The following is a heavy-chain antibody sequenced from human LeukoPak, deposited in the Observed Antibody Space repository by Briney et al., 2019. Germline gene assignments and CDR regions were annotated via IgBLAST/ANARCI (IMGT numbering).Heavy chain of an antibody. CDR1: GGSISSYY. CDR3: ARGQKYRNGYTVTELGSGYFDY. V-gene: IGHV4-59*01. Sequence: SETLSLTCTVSGGSISSYYWSWIRQPPGKGLEWIGYIFYSGRTNYNPSLKSRVTISVDTSKNQFSLTLSSVTAADTAVYYCARGQKYRNGYTVTELGSGYFDYWGQGTLVTVSS. D-gene: IGHD5-18*01. CDR2: IFYSGRT. J-gene: IGHJ4*02.